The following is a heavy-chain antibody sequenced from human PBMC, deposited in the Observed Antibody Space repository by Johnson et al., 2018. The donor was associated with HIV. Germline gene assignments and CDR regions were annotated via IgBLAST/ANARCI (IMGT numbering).Heavy chain of an antibody. J-gene: IGHJ3*02. CDR1: GFTFDDYA. D-gene: IGHD4-23*01. CDR2: IRSKAYGGTT. CDR3: AKDLIPATVAPFDAFDI. Sequence: VQLVESGGGLVQPGRSLRLSCAASGFTFDDYAMHWVRPAPGKGLELVGFIRSKAYGGTTEYAASVKGRFTITRDDSKSIAYLQMNSLRAEDTALYYCAKDLIPATVAPFDAFDIWGQGTMVTVSS. V-gene: IGHV3-49*04.